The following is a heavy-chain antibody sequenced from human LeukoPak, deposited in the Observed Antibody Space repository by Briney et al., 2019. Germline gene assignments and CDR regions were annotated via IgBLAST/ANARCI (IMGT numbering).Heavy chain of an antibody. CDR1: GFTFSSYA. J-gene: IGHJ4*02. D-gene: IGHD3-22*01. CDR2: ISYDGSNK. V-gene: IGHV3-30*04. Sequence: GGSLRLSCAASGFTFSSYAMHWVRQAPGKGLEWVAVISYDGSNKYYADSVKGRFTISRDNSKNTLYLQMNSLRAEDTAVYYCAKDLYYYDSSGYYYPGYWGQGTLVTVSS. CDR3: AKDLYYYDSSGYYYPGY.